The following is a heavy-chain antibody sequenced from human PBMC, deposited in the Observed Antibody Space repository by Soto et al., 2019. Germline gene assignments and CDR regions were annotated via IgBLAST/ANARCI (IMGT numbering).Heavy chain of an antibody. J-gene: IGHJ6*02. Sequence: EVQLVESGGGLVKPGGSLRLSCAASGFTFSSYSMDWVRQAPGKRLEWVSSIGSSSSYIYYADSVKGRFTISRDNAKNSLYLQMNSLRAEDTAVYYCARDIIGGGYYWSVKPSYYYYGMDVWGQGTTVTVSS. CDR2: IGSSSSYI. CDR1: GFTFSSYS. CDR3: ARDIIGGGYYWSVKPSYYYYGMDV. V-gene: IGHV3-21*01. D-gene: IGHD3-22*01.